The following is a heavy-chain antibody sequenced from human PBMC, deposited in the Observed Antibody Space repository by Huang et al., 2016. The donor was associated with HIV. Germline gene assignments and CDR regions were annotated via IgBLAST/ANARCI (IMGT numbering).Heavy chain of an antibody. CDR1: GYTFTTYA. J-gene: IGHJ4*02. CDR3: ARVPLMTIYTTDYYLDF. CDR2: INPGNDNT. V-gene: IGHV1-3*01. Sequence: KPGASVKVSCKASGYTFTTYAVHWVRQAPGQRLEWMGWINPGNDNTKYSQKFQGRVTITSDTSANTAYMELSSLRSQDTAVYYCARVPLMTIYTTDYYLDFWGPGTLVTVSS. D-gene: IGHD3-9*01.